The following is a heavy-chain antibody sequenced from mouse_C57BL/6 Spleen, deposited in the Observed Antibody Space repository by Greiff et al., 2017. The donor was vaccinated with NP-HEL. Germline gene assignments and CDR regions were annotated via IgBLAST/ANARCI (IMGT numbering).Heavy chain of an antibody. CDR3: ARKYYGSSPWFAY. Sequence: EVQLQQSGPELVKPGASVKISCKASGYTFTDYYMNWVKQSHGKSLEWIGDINPNNGGTSYNQKFKGKATLTVDKSSSTAYMGLRSLTSEDSAVYYCARKYYGSSPWFAYWGQGTLVTVSA. CDR2: INPNNGGT. J-gene: IGHJ3*01. CDR1: GYTFTDYY. D-gene: IGHD1-1*01. V-gene: IGHV1-26*01.